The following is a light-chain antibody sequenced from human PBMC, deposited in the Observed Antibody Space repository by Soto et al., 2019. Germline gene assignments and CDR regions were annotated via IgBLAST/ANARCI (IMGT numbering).Light chain of an antibody. J-gene: IGLJ2*01. CDR1: SSDVGGYNY. V-gene: IGLV2-14*01. Sequence: QCALTQPASVSGSPGQSITISCTGTSSDVGGYNYVSWYQQHPGKAPKLMIYDVTNRPSGVSNRFSGSKSGNTASLTISGLQAEDEADYYCSSYTSSSTLVLFGGGTQLTVL. CDR3: SSYTSSSTLVL. CDR2: DVT.